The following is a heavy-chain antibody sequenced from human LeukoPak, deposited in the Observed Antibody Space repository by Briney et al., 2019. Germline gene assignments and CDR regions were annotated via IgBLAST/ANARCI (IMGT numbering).Heavy chain of an antibody. J-gene: IGHJ4*02. CDR3: ARGGESYYYDSSGPFDY. CDR1: GYTFTGYY. CDR2: INPNGGGT. V-gene: IGHV1-2*02. Sequence: GASVKVSCKASGYTFTGYYMHCVRQAPGQGLEWMGWINPNGGGTNYAQKFQGRVTMTRDTSISTAYMELSRLRSDDTAVYYCARGGESYYYDSSGPFDYWGQGTLVTVSS. D-gene: IGHD3-22*01.